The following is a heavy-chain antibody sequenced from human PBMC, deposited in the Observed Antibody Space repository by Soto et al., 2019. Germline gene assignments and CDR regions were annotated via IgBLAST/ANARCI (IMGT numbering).Heavy chain of an antibody. CDR3: ARASYYYDSSGYYYPDAFDI. D-gene: IGHD3-22*01. J-gene: IGHJ3*02. CDR2: IYYSGST. Sequence: QVQLQESGPGLVKPSQTLSLTCTVSGGSISSGGYYWSWIRQHPGKGLEWIGYIYYSGSTYYNPSLKSRVTISVDTSKNQFSLNLSSVTAADTAVYYCARASYYYDSSGYYYPDAFDIWGQGTMVTVSS. CDR1: GGSISSGGYY. V-gene: IGHV4-31*03.